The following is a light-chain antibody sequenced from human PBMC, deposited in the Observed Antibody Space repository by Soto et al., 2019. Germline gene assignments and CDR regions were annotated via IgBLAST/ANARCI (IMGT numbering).Light chain of an antibody. CDR1: QSVTSSY. V-gene: IGKV3-20*01. CDR3: QQYHRLPYT. CDR2: SAS. J-gene: IGKJ2*01. Sequence: EIVLTQSPGTLSLSPGERATLSCGASQSVTSSYLAWYQQKPGQAPRLLIYSASSRATGIPDRFSGIGSGTDFTLTINRLEPEDFAVYYCQQYHRLPYTFGQGTKLEIK.